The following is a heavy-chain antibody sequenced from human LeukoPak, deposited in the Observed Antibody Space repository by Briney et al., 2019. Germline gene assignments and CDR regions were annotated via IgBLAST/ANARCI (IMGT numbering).Heavy chain of an antibody. D-gene: IGHD3-10*01. CDR3: ARGVISTDAFDI. CDR1: GGSISSYY. V-gene: IGHV4-59*01. CDR2: IYYSGST. Sequence: SETLSLTCTVSGGSISSYYWSWIRQPPGKGLEWIGYIYYSGSTNYNPSLKSRVTISVHTSKNQFSLKLSSVSAADTAVYYCARGVISTDAFDIWGQGTMVTVSS. J-gene: IGHJ3*02.